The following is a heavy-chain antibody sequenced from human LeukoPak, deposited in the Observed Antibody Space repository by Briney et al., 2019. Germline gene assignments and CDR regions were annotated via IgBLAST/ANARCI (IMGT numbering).Heavy chain of an antibody. Sequence: GGSLRLSCAASGFTFSSYSMNRVRQAPEKRLEWVSSISSSSSYIYYADSVKGRFTISRDNAKNSLYLQMNSLRAEDTAVYYCARLSRYCSGGSCDYYYYYMDVWGKGTTVTVSS. J-gene: IGHJ6*03. CDR3: ARLSRYCSGGSCDYYYYYMDV. D-gene: IGHD2-15*01. V-gene: IGHV3-21*01. CDR2: ISSSSSYI. CDR1: GFTFSSYS.